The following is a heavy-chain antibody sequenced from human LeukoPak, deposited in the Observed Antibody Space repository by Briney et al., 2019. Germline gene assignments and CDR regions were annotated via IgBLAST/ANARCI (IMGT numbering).Heavy chain of an antibody. Sequence: SETLSLTCTVSGGSISSYYWSWIRQPPGKGLEWIGYIYYSGSTNYNPSLKSRVTISVDTSKNQFSLKLSSVTAADTAVYYCAKPNSYGGNSPFDYWGQGTLVTVSS. J-gene: IGHJ4*02. CDR2: IYYSGST. CDR3: AKPNSYGGNSPFDY. CDR1: GGSISSYY. V-gene: IGHV4-59*08. D-gene: IGHD4-23*01.